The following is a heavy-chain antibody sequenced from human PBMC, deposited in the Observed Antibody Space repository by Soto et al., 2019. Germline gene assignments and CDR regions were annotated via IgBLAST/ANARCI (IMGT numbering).Heavy chain of an antibody. Sequence: ASVKVSCTASGYTFNSYGISWVRQAPGQGLEWMGWISVYNGNTNYAQKVQGRVTMTTDTSTSTAYMELRSLRSDDTAVYYCARDGRNGGYFDYWGQGTVVTVSS. CDR1: GYTFNSYG. D-gene: IGHD2-8*01. CDR2: ISVYNGNT. CDR3: ARDGRNGGYFDY. J-gene: IGHJ4*02. V-gene: IGHV1-18*01.